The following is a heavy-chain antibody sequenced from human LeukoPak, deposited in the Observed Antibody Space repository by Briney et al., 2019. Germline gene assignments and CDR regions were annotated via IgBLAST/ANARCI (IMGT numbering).Heavy chain of an antibody. CDR3: ARDDRSNTWSWFDP. V-gene: IGHV1-18*01. CDR2: ISAYNGNT. D-gene: IGHD1-1*01. Sequence: AAVTVSFMASGYTFTNYGISWVRQAPGQGVEWMGWISAYNGNTQYAQKLQGRVTMTTDTSTSTAHMELRSLRSDDTAVYYCARDDRSNTWSWFDPWGQGTLVTVSS. CDR1: GYTFTNYG. J-gene: IGHJ5*02.